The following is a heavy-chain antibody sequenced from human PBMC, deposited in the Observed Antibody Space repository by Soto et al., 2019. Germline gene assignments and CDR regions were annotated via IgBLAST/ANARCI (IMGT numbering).Heavy chain of an antibody. D-gene: IGHD2-15*01. V-gene: IGHV3-23*01. CDR2: IRDGGEST. Sequence: EVQLLESGGGLVQPGESLSLSCAFSGFIFGNYMMTWVRQAPGKGLEWVSTIRDGGESTYYADSVKGRFTISRDNSKNTLYLQMDSLGVEDTAVYYCAPHGQCSGGSCHYDAFDIRGQGTMVTVSS. J-gene: IGHJ3*02. CDR1: GFIFGNYM. CDR3: APHGQCSGGSCHYDAFDI.